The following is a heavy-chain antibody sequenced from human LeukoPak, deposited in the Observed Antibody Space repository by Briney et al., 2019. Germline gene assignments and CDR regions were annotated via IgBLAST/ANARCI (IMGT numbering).Heavy chain of an antibody. J-gene: IGHJ6*03. CDR1: GFTFSSYQ. CDR3: ARAYFYYMDV. V-gene: IGHV3-48*01. CDR2: ISNSRSTL. Sequence: GGSLRLSCAASGFTFSSYQMNWVREPPGKGGEWVSYISNSRSTLYYADSVKGRFTISRDNAKNSLYLQMNSLRAEDTAVYYCARAYFYYMDVWGKGTTVTLS.